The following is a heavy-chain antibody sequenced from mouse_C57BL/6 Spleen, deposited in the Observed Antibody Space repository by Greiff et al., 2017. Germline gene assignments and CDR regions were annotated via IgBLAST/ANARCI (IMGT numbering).Heavy chain of an antibody. CDR1: GYTFTSYW. Sequence: QVHVKQPGAELVKPGASVKVSCKASGYTFTSYWMHWVKQRPGQGLEWIGRIHPSDSDTNYNQKFKGKATLTVDKSSSTAYMQLSSLTSEDSAVYYCAIPHYYGSSLYAMDYWGQGTSVTVSS. J-gene: IGHJ4*01. D-gene: IGHD1-1*01. CDR2: IHPSDSDT. V-gene: IGHV1-74*01. CDR3: AIPHYYGSSLYAMDY.